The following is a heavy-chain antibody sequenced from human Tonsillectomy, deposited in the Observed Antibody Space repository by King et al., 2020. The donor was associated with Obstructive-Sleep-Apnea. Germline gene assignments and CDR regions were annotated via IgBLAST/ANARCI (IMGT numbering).Heavy chain of an antibody. CDR2: FIGGKGSL. Sequence: VQLVESGGGLVQPGGSLRLSCTSSGFTFNTHAMGWVRQAPGKGLEWVSFIGGKGSLLYADPVKGRFTISRDNSRSTVNLQMNSLRVDDTAVYFCARAPYYDILTGSYTDWYFDLWGRGTLVTVSS. CDR1: GFTFNTHA. CDR3: ARAPYYDILTGSYTDWYFDL. D-gene: IGHD3-9*01. J-gene: IGHJ2*01. V-gene: IGHV3-23*04.